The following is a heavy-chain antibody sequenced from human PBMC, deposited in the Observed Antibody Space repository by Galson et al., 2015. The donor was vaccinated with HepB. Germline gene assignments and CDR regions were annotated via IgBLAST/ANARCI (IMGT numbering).Heavy chain of an antibody. J-gene: IGHJ4*02. CDR1: GFTFSSYG. V-gene: IGHV3-30*18. CDR2: ISHDGSAK. CDR3: AKDRWTRRVALGGSDY. D-gene: IGHD6-19*01. Sequence: SLRLSCAASGFTFSSYGMHWVRQAPGKGLEWVAIISHDGSAKFYADSVRGRLSISRDNTANALFLVMNNLRGDDTGVYYCAKDRWTRRVALGGSDYWGQGTVVTVSS.